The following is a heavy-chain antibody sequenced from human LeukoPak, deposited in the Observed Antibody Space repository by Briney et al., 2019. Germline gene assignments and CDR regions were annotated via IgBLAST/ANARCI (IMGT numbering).Heavy chain of an antibody. V-gene: IGHV3-33*01. Sequence: GGSLRLSCAASGFTFSSYGMHWVRQAPGKGLEWVAVIWYDGSNKYYADSVKGRFTISRDNSKNTLYLQMNSLRSEDTAVYYCARAHTVTRLYYYYGMDVWGQGTTVTVSS. D-gene: IGHD4-17*01. J-gene: IGHJ6*02. CDR3: ARAHTVTRLYYYYGMDV. CDR1: GFTFSSYG. CDR2: IWYDGSNK.